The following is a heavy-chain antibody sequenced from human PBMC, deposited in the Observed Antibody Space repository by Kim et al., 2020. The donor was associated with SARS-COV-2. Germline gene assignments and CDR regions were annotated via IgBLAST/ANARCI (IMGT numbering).Heavy chain of an antibody. CDR1: GFTFGDYA. CDR2: ISWNSGSI. J-gene: IGHJ4*02. D-gene: IGHD1-26*01. CDR3: AKAGRWELSYYFDY. V-gene: IGHV3-9*01. Sequence: GGSLRLSCAASGFTFGDYAMHWVRQAPGKGLEWVSGISWNSGSIGYADSVKGRFTISRDNAKNSLYLQMNSLRAEDTALYYCAKAGRWELSYYFDYWGQGTLVTVSS.